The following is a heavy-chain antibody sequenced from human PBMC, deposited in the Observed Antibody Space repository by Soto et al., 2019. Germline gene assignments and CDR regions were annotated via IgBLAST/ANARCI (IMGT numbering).Heavy chain of an antibody. V-gene: IGHV3-23*01. Sequence: GGSLRLSCAASGFTFSSYAMSWVRQAPGKGLEWVSAISGSGGSTYYADSVKGRFTISRDNSKNTLYLQMNSLRAEDTAVYYCARKAGYSSGWYWDYWGQGTLVTVSS. J-gene: IGHJ4*02. CDR1: GFTFSSYA. CDR2: ISGSGGST. D-gene: IGHD6-19*01. CDR3: ARKAGYSSGWYWDY.